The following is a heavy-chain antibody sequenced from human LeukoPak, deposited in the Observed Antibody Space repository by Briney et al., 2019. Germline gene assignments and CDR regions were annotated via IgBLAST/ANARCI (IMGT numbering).Heavy chain of an antibody. J-gene: IGHJ6*03. CDR3: ARDLRYYYGSGSYYRSGYYYYYMDV. CDR1: GYTFTGYY. Sequence: ASVKLSCKASGYTFTGYYMHWVRQAPGQGLEWMGWINPNSGGTNYAQKFQGRVTMTRDTSISTAYMELSRLRSDDTAVYYCARDLRYYYGSGSYYRSGYYYYYMDVWGKGTTVTISS. V-gene: IGHV1-2*02. D-gene: IGHD3-10*01. CDR2: INPNSGGT.